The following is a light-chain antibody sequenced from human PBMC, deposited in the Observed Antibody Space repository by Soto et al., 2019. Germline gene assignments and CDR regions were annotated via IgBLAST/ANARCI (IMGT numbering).Light chain of an antibody. Sequence: ISLTQSPSSLSASVGDRGTITCLASQDIGDALSWFQQKAGKPPTLLIYGASTLQSGVPPRFSGSASGTDFTLTISNMQPEDFATYYCLQSYSLPRTFGQGTKVDIK. V-gene: IGKV1-17*02. CDR1: QDIGDA. CDR2: GAS. J-gene: IGKJ1*01. CDR3: LQSYSLPRT.